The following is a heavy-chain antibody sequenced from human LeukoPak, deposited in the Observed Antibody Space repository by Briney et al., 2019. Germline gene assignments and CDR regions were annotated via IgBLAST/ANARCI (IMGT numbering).Heavy chain of an antibody. Sequence: SETLSPTCTVSGGSISSYYWSWIRQPPGKGLEWIGYIYYSGSTNYNPSLKSRVTISVDTSKNQFSLKLSSVTAADTAVYYCARGALGPDNWFDPWGQGTLVTVSS. CDR2: IYYSGST. CDR1: GGSISSYY. D-gene: IGHD1-26*01. J-gene: IGHJ5*02. CDR3: ARGALGPDNWFDP. V-gene: IGHV4-59*01.